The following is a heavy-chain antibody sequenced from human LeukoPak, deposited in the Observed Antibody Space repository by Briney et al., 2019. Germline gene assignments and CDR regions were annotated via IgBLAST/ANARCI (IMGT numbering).Heavy chain of an antibody. J-gene: IGHJ3*02. CDR3: ARYRNCGSDCYDAFDI. V-gene: IGHV4-30-2*01. Sequence: SETLSLTCTVSGGSISSGGYYWSWIRQPPGKGLEWIGYIYHSGSTYYNPSLKSRVTISVDTSKNQFSLKLNSVTAADTAVYYCARYRNCGSDCYDAFDIWGQGTMVTVSS. D-gene: IGHD2-21*02. CDR1: GGSISSGGYY. CDR2: IYHSGST.